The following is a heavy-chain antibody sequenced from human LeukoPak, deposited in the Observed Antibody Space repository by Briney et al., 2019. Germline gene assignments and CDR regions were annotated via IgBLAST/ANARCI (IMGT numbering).Heavy chain of an antibody. V-gene: IGHV3-15*04. CDR3: ATSITTPGAFDI. CDR2: IVSETVGGRT. Sequence: GGSLRLSCVASGFTFSSYSMNWVRQAPGKGLEWVARIVSETVGGRTDYAASVKGRFTISRDDSKSTLFLQMSSLRIEDTAVYYCATSITTPGAFDIWGQGVLVTVSS. D-gene: IGHD1-1*01. CDR1: GFTFSSYS. J-gene: IGHJ4*02.